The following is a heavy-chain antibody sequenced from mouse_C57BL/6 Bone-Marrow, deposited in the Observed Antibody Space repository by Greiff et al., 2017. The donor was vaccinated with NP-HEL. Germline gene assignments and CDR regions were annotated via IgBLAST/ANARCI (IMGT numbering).Heavy chain of an antibody. J-gene: IGHJ1*03. CDR3: AREGYYGSSHWYFDV. CDR1: GYTFTSYW. D-gene: IGHD1-1*01. V-gene: IGHV1-64*01. Sequence: QVQLQQPGAELVKPGASVKLSCKASGYTFTSYWMHWVKQRPGQGLEWIGMIHPNSGSTNYNEKFKSKATLTVDKSSRTAYMQLSSLTSEDSPVYYCAREGYYGSSHWYFDVWGTGTTVTVSS. CDR2: IHPNSGST.